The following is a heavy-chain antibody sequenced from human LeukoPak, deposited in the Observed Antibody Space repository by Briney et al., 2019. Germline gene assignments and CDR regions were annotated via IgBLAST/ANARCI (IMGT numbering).Heavy chain of an antibody. Sequence: ASVKVSCEASGYTFSNSYMHWVRQAPGQGLEWMGIINPSGGSTSYAQKFQGRVTMTRDTSTSTVYMELSSLRSDDTAVYYCARDLTGPFDYWGQGTLVTVSS. CDR2: INPSGGST. CDR3: ARDLTGPFDY. D-gene: IGHD3-9*01. CDR1: GYTFSNSY. V-gene: IGHV1-46*01. J-gene: IGHJ4*02.